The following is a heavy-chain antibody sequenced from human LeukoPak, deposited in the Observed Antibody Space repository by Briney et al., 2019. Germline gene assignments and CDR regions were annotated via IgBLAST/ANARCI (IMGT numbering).Heavy chain of an antibody. J-gene: IGHJ6*03. Sequence: SSETLSLTCAVYGGSFSGYYWTWIRQTPEKGLEWIGEMNPSGCTSYNPSLKSRVTISVDTSKNQFSLKLSSVAAADTAVYYCARGRQDVTMIVVVMTAVSYYLDVWGKGTTVAVSS. CDR2: MNPSGCT. D-gene: IGHD3-22*01. CDR1: GGSFSGYY. CDR3: ARGRQDVTMIVVVMTAVSYYLDV. V-gene: IGHV4-34*01.